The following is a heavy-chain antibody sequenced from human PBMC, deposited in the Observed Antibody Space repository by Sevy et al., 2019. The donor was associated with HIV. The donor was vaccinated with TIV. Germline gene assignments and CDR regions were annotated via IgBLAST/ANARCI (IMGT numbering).Heavy chain of an antibody. CDR3: ASGSSRDGYNGSDY. V-gene: IGHV1-69*05. D-gene: IGHD5-12*01. Sequence: ASVKVSCKASGGTFSSYAISWVRQAPGQGLEWMGGIIPIFGTANDAQKFQGRVTITTDESTSTAYMELSSLRSEDTAVYYCASGSSRDGYNGSDYWGQGTLVTVSS. CDR2: IIPIFGTA. CDR1: GGTFSSYA. J-gene: IGHJ4*02.